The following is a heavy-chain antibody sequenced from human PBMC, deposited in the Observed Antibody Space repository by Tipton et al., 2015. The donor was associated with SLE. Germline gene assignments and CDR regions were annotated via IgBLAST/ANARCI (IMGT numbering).Heavy chain of an antibody. Sequence: TLSLTCTVSGGSIRSSRHFWGWLRQPPGKGLEWIGVLYYSGNTYYNPSLKSPVTLSIDTSKNQFSLKMRSVTAADTAVYFCARGYCSDGVCYGFGFFDYWGQGYLVTVSS. V-gene: IGHV4-39*07. CDR1: GGSIRSSRHF. D-gene: IGHD2-8*01. J-gene: IGHJ4*02. CDR2: LYYSGNT. CDR3: ARGYCSDGVCYGFGFFDY.